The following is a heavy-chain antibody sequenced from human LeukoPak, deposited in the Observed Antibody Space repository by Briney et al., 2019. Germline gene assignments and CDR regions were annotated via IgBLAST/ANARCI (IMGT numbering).Heavy chain of an antibody. CDR2: ITSSSSYT. J-gene: IGHJ2*01. V-gene: IGHV3-11*06. D-gene: IGHD6-19*01. CDR1: GFSFSDHY. CDR3: ARDSSGGSFDL. Sequence: GGSLRLSCAASGFSFSDHYMSWIRQAPGKGLEWVSHITSSSSYTNYAASVKGRFTISRDNGKNSLYLQMNSLRAEDTAVYYCARDSSGGSFDLWGRGTLVTVSS.